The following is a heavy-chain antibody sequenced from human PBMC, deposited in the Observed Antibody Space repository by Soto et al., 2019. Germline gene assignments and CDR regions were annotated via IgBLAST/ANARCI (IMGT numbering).Heavy chain of an antibody. CDR3: ARDLSGYVPFDY. CDR2: INWNGGST. D-gene: IGHD5-12*01. V-gene: IGHV3-20*04. J-gene: IGHJ4*02. Sequence: PGGSLRLSCTASTFNFGDYAMSWVRQAPGKGLEWVSGINWNGGSTGYADSVKGRFTISRDNAKNSLYLQMNSLRAEDTALYYCARDLSGYVPFDYWGQGTLVTVSS. CDR1: TFNFGDYA.